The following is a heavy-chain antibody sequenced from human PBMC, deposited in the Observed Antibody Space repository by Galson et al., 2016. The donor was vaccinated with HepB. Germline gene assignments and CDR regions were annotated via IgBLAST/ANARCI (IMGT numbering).Heavy chain of an antibody. D-gene: IGHD5-12*01. CDR2: ISYDGSDK. CDR3: AKDRYDYLRGYYYYGMDV. CDR1: GFAFSSYG. Sequence: SLRLSCAASGFAFSSYGMHWVRQAPGKGLDWVAVISYDGSDKYYADSVKGRFTISSDKSKNTLYLQMNSLRAEDTAVYYCAKDRYDYLRGYYYYGMDVWGQGTTVTVSS. J-gene: IGHJ6*02. V-gene: IGHV3-30*18.